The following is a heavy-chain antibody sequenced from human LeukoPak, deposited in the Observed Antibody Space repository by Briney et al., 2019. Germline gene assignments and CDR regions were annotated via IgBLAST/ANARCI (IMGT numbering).Heavy chain of an antibody. J-gene: IGHJ4*02. CDR3: ASPPPDYGDYAPL. CDR2: ISYDGSNK. D-gene: IGHD4-17*01. V-gene: IGHV3-30-3*01. CDR1: GFTFSSYA. Sequence: AGGSLRLSCAASGFTFSSYAMHWVRQAPGKGLEWVAVISYDGSNKYYADSVKGRFTIPRDNSKNTLYLQMNSLRAEDTAVYYCASPPPDYGDYAPLWGQGTLVTVPS.